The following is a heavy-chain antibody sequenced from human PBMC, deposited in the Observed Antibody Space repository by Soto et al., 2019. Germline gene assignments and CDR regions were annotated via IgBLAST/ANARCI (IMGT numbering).Heavy chain of an antibody. CDR3: AKDGRGSGSHYNSFGY. J-gene: IGHJ4*02. CDR1: GFTVGNNY. CDR2: IYSTGTT. V-gene: IGHV3-53*01. D-gene: IGHD3-10*01. Sequence: ESGGGLIQPGGSLKLSCAASGFTVGNNYMSWVHQAPGKGLEWVSLIYSTGTTKYADSVKGRFTVSRDNAKNTLYLQMNSLRAEDTAVYYCAKDGRGSGSHYNSFGYWGQGTLVTVSS.